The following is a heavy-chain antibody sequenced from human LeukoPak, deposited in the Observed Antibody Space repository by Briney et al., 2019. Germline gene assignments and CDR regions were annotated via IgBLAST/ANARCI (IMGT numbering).Heavy chain of an antibody. CDR3: ARATSGVTHPYHFDY. V-gene: IGHV5-51*01. CDR1: GYSFTSYW. D-gene: IGHD5-12*01. CDR2: IYPGDFDT. J-gene: IGHJ4*02. Sequence: GESLKISCKGSGYSFTSYWIGWVRQMPGKGLEWMGIIYPGDFDTRYSPSFQGQVTISVDKPINTAYLQWSSLKASDTAMYYCARATSGVTHPYHFDYWGQGTLVTVSS.